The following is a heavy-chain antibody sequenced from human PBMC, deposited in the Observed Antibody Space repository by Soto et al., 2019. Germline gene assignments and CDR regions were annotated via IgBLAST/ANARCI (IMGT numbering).Heavy chain of an antibody. CDR3: ARGRRAGKACDP. J-gene: IGHJ5*02. D-gene: IGHD2-21*01. Sequence: QVQLVQSGAEVKKPGASVKVSCKASGYTFTSYDINWVRQATGQGLEWMGWMNPNSGNTGYAQKFQGRVTMTRNTTGSRADTELSSLRSEDTAVYYCARGRRAGKACDPWGQGTLVTVSS. V-gene: IGHV1-8*01. CDR2: MNPNSGNT. CDR1: GYTFTSYD.